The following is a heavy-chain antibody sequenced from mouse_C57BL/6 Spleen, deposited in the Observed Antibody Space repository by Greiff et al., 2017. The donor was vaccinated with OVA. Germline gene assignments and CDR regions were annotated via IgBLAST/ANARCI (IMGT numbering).Heavy chain of an antibody. CDR1: GYTFTSYW. CDR2: INPSNGGT. Sequence: QVQLQQSGAELAKPGASVKLSCKASGYTFTSYWMNWVKQSPGQGLEWIGDINPSNGGTNYNEKFKGKATLTADKSSSTAYMELRSLTSEDSAVYYCARESDHRYFDVWGTGTTLTVSS. V-gene: IGHV1-53*01. J-gene: IGHJ1*03. CDR3: ARESDHRYFDV.